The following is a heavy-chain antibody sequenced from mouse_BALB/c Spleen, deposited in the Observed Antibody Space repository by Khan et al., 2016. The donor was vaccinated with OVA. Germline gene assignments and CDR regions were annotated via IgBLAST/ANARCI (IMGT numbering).Heavy chain of an antibody. V-gene: IGHV5-9-4*01. CDR2: ISSGGSFT. D-gene: IGHD2-4*01. CDR3: ARRPTMITTAMDY. CDR1: GFTFSSYA. Sequence: EVKLVESGGGLVKPGGSLKLSCAASGFTFSSYAMSWVRQSPEKRLEWVAEISSGGSFTYYPDTVTGRFTISRDNAKNTLYLEMTSLRSEDTAMYYCARRPTMITTAMDYWGQGTSVTVSS. J-gene: IGHJ4*01.